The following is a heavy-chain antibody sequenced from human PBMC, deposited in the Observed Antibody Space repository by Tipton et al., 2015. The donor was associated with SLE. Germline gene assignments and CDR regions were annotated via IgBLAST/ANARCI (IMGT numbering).Heavy chain of an antibody. J-gene: IGHJ4*02. Sequence: RSLRLSCAASGFTFSSYGMHWVRQAPGKGLEWVAFIRYDGSNKYYADSVKGRFTISRDNAKNSLYLQMNSLRAEDTAVYYCARDRIAAAGFDYWGQGTLVTVSS. V-gene: IGHV3-33*01. D-gene: IGHD6-13*01. CDR2: IRYDGSNK. CDR1: GFTFSSYG. CDR3: ARDRIAAAGFDY.